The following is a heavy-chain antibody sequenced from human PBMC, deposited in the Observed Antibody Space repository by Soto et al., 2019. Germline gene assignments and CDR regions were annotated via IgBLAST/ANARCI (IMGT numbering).Heavy chain of an antibody. CDR3: AKSSSVWFDP. Sequence: HGESLKISCKGSGYNFANYWIGWVRQMPVKGLEWMGIIYPADSDTRDSPSFQGQVTISADKSISTAYLQWSSLKASDTAMYYCAKSSSVWFDPWGQGTLVTVSS. D-gene: IGHD6-25*01. V-gene: IGHV5-51*01. CDR1: GYNFANYW. CDR2: IYPADSDT. J-gene: IGHJ5*02.